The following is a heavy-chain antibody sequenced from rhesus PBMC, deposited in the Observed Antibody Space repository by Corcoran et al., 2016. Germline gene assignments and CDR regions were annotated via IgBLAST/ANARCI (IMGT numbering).Heavy chain of an antibody. CDR1: GGSISINY. V-gene: IGHV4-173*01. J-gene: IGHJ5-1*01. D-gene: IGHD5-36*01. CDR3: AKRLPKATGNTFPSSGG. CDR2: ISASGGTP. Sequence: QLQLQESGPGLVKPSETLSLTCAVSGGSISINYWTWIRQPPGKGLEWIGRISASGGTPEHNPSPQRPVNNSKDTSTKHFSLEPASVTSAGTGLYYWAKRLPKATGNTFPSSGGWGPGNLVTGSP.